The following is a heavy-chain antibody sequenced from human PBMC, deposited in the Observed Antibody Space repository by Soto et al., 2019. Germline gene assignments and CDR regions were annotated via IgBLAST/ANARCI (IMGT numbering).Heavy chain of an antibody. CDR2: MNPNSGNT. Sequence: QVQLVKSGAEVKKPGASVKVSCKASGYTFTSYDINWVRQATGQGLEWMGWMNPNSGNTGYAQKFQGRVTMTRNTSISTAYMELSSLRSEDTAVYYCARIYGDHHYYYYYYGMDVWGQGTTVTVSS. CDR3: ARIYGDHHYYYYYYGMDV. CDR1: GYTFTSYD. V-gene: IGHV1-8*01. D-gene: IGHD4-17*01. J-gene: IGHJ6*02.